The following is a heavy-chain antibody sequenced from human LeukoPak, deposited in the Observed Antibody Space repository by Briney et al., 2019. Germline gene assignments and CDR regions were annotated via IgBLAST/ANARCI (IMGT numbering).Heavy chain of an antibody. D-gene: IGHD5-18*01. CDR1: GGSISSYY. CDR2: IYYSGST. J-gene: IGHJ4*02. V-gene: IGHV4-39*01. Sequence: PSETLSLTCTVSGGSISSYYWSWIRQPPGKGLEWIGSIYYSGSTYYNPSLKSRVTISVDTSKNQFSLKLSSVTAADTAVYYCARLAASTTAMVPYYFDCWGQGTLVTVSS. CDR3: ARLAASTTAMVPYYFDC.